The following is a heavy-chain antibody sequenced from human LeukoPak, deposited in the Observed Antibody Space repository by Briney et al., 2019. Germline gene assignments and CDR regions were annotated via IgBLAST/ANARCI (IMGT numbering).Heavy chain of an antibody. CDR2: IYDSGST. Sequence: SETLSLTCTVSGGSIRSSYYYWGWIRQPPGKGLEWIGSIYDSGSTYYNPSLKSRVTISVDTSKNQFSLKLTSVTAADTAVYYCARRVGTRDWYFDLWGRGTLVTVSS. CDR3: ARRVGTRDWYFDL. V-gene: IGHV4-39*01. D-gene: IGHD1-14*01. CDR1: GGSIRSSYYY. J-gene: IGHJ2*01.